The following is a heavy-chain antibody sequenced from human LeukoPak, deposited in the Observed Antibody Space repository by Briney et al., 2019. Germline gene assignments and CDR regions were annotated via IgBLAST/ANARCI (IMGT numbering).Heavy chain of an antibody. CDR2: IYHSGST. J-gene: IGHJ3*02. Sequence: PSETLSLTCAVSGYSISSGYYWGWIRQPPGKGLEWIGSIYHSGSTYYNPSLESRVTISVDTSKNQFSLKLSSVTAADTAVYYCARVGRLTLGAFDIWGQGTMVTVSS. D-gene: IGHD3-9*01. CDR3: ARVGRLTLGAFDI. V-gene: IGHV4-38-2*01. CDR1: GYSISSGYY.